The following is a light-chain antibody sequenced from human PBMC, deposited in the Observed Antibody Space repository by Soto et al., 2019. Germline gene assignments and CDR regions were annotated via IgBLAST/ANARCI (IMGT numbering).Light chain of an antibody. CDR1: QSVSSY. J-gene: IGKJ1*01. CDR3: QQRSNWPPWT. Sequence: IVLTQSPATLSLSPGERATLSCRASQSVSSYLAWYQQKPGQAPRLLIYDSSNRAPGIPARFSGSGSGTDFTLTISSLEPDDFAVYYCQQRSNWPPWTFGQGTKVEIK. V-gene: IGKV3-11*01. CDR2: DSS.